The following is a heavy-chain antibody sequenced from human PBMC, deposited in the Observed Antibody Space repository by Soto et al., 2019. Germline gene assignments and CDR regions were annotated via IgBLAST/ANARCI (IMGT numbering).Heavy chain of an antibody. D-gene: IGHD1-26*01. CDR2: IRSKANSYAT. V-gene: IGHV3-73*01. J-gene: IGHJ5*02. Sequence: GGSLRLSCAASGFAFSGSAMHWVRQASGKGLEWVGRIRSKANSYATAYAASVKGRFTISRDDSKNTAYLQMNSLKTEDTAVYYCTRHRGAVGATTSYNWFDPWGQGTPVTVSS. CDR3: TRHRGAVGATTSYNWFDP. CDR1: GFAFSGSA.